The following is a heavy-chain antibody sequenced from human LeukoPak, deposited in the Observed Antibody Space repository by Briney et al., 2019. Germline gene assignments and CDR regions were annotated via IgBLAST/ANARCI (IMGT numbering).Heavy chain of an antibody. J-gene: IGHJ4*02. CDR2: IYYSGST. Sequence: SETLSLTCTVSGGSISSSSYYWVWIRQPPGKGLEWIGSIYYSGSTYYNPSLKSRVTISVDTSKNQFSLKLSSVTAADTAVYYCARSPNSGYDPFDYWGQGTLVTVSS. CDR3: ARSPNSGYDPFDY. CDR1: GGSISSSSYY. D-gene: IGHD5-12*01. V-gene: IGHV4-39*01.